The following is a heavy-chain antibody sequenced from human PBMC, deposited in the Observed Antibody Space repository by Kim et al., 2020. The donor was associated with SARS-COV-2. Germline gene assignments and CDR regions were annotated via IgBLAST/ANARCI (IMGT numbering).Heavy chain of an antibody. Sequence: GGSLRLSCAASGFTFSSYSMNWVRQAPGKGLEWVSYISSSSSTIYYADSVKGRFTISRDNAKNSLYLQMNSLRDEDTAVYYCARDEHYYDSSGYGPFDYWGQGTLVTVSS. CDR2: ISSSSSTI. CDR1: GFTFSSYS. J-gene: IGHJ4*02. CDR3: ARDEHYYDSSGYGPFDY. V-gene: IGHV3-48*02. D-gene: IGHD3-22*01.